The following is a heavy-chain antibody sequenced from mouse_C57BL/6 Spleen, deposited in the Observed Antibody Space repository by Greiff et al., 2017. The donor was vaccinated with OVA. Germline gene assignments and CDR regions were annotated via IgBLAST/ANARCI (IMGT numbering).Heavy chain of an antibody. Sequence: EVHLVESGGDLVKPGGSLKLSCAASGFTFSSYGMSWVRQTPDKRLEWVATISSGGSYTYYPDSVKGRFTISRDNAKNTLYLQMSSLKSEDTAMYYCARLYYSNFYAMDYWGQGTSVTVSS. J-gene: IGHJ4*01. CDR1: GFTFSSYG. CDR3: ARLYYSNFYAMDY. CDR2: ISSGGSYT. D-gene: IGHD2-5*01. V-gene: IGHV5-6*01.